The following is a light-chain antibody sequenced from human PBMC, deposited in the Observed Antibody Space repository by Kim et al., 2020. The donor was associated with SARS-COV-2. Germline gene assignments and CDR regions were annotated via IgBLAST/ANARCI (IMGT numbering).Light chain of an antibody. J-gene: IGKJ1*01. CDR3: LQDYTYPWT. CDR1: QGIRND. V-gene: IGKV1-6*01. CDR2: AAS. Sequence: ASIEDRVTITCRPSQGIRNDLSWYQQKPGQAPKVLVYAASSLQPGVPSRFSGSGSDTDFTLTISSLQPEDAATYYCLQDYTYPWTFGQGTKVDIK.